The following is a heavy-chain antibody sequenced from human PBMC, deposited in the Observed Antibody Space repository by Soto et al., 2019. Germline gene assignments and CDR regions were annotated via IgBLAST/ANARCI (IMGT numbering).Heavy chain of an antibody. CDR1: GYTFTSYA. J-gene: IGHJ4*02. CDR3: ARDFTRTAVDTAMVPFDY. V-gene: IGHV1-3*01. CDR2: INAGNGNT. D-gene: IGHD5-18*01. Sequence: ASVKVSCKASGYTFTSYAMHWVRQAPGQRLEWMGWINAGNGNTKYSQKFQGRVTMTRDTSTSTVYMELSSLRSEDTAVYYCARDFTRTAVDTAMVPFDYWGQGTLVTVSS.